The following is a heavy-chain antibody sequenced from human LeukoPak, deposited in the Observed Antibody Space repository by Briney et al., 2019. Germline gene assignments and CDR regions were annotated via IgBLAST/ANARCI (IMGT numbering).Heavy chain of an antibody. D-gene: IGHD4/OR15-4a*01. V-gene: IGHV4-34*01. J-gene: IGHJ5*02. CDR1: GGSFSGYY. Sequence: SETLSLTCAVYGGSFSGYYWSWIRQRPGKGLEWIGEINHSGSSNYNPSLTSRSTITVATSKNQFSLKLSSVTAAETAVDYCATVRMTEMVVSTQCWFDPWGQGTLVTVSS. CDR3: ATVRMTEMVVSTQCWFDP. CDR2: INHSGSS.